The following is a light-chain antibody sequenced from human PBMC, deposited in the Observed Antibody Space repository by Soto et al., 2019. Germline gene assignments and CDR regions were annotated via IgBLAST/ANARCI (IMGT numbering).Light chain of an antibody. Sequence: EIVLPQSPATLSLYPGERATLSCRASQSVSNYLAWYQQKPGQAPRLLIYDASNSASGIPARFSGSGSGTDFTLTISSLDPEDFAVYYCQQRSNWPPVTFGGGTKVEIK. CDR1: QSVSNY. V-gene: IGKV3-11*01. CDR2: DAS. J-gene: IGKJ4*01. CDR3: QQRSNWPPVT.